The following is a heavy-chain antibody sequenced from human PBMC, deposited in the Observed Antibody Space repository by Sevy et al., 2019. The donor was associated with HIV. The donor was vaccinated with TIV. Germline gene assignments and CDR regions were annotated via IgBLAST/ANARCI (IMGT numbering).Heavy chain of an antibody. CDR2: IWYDGSIK. V-gene: IGHV3-33*08. J-gene: IGHJ3*02. CDR3: ASVHYWDDAFDI. CDR1: GFTFNMYG. D-gene: IGHD2-8*02. Sequence: GGSLRLSCAASGFTFNMYGMHWVRQAPGKGLEWVGQIWYDGSIKKYADSVKGRFTISRDNAKSTLYLQMNSLRGEDTAVYFCASVHYWDDAFDIWGQWTMVTVSS.